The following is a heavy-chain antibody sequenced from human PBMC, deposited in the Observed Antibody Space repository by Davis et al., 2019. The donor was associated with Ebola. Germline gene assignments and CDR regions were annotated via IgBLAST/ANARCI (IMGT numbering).Heavy chain of an antibody. CDR3: ARAPTWSQINYYCFDY. D-gene: IGHD3-10*01. J-gene: IGHJ4*02. Sequence: ASVKVSCKASGYTFTSYDINWVRQATGQGLEWMGWMNPNSGNTGYPQKFQGRVTMTRDTSTSTVYMELSSLRSDDTAVYYCARAPTWSQINYYCFDYWGQGTLVTVSS. CDR1: GYTFTSYD. CDR2: MNPNSGNT. V-gene: IGHV1-8*01.